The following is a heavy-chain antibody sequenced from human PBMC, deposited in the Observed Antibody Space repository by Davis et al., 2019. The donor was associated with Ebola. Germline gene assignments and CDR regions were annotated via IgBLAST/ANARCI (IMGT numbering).Heavy chain of an antibody. D-gene: IGHD5-12*01. Sequence: GESLKISCAASGFTFSSYAMSWVRQAPGKGLEWISAISGRGGNTYYADSVKGRFTISRDNSKNTLYLQMNSLRVEDAAVYYCAKDGRGSDPYYFDFWGQGTLVTVSS. CDR1: GFTFSSYA. J-gene: IGHJ4*02. CDR3: AKDGRGSDPYYFDF. V-gene: IGHV3-23*01. CDR2: ISGRGGNT.